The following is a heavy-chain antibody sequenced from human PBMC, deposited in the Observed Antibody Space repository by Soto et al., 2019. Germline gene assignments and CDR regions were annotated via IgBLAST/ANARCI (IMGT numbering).Heavy chain of an antibody. D-gene: IGHD6-19*01. V-gene: IGHV4-34*01. Sequence: SDTLSLTCAVYRGSFSGYYWSWIRQPPGKGLEWIGEINHSGSTNYNPSLKSRVTISVDTSKNQFPLKLSSVTAADTAVYYCARSKSRIAVAGKHWFAPWGQGTLVTVSS. CDR2: INHSGST. CDR3: ARSKSRIAVAGKHWFAP. CDR1: RGSFSGYY. J-gene: IGHJ5*02.